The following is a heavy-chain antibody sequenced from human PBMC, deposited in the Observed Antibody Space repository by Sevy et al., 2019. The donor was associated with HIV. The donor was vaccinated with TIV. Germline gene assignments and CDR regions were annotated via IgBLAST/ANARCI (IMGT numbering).Heavy chain of an antibody. J-gene: IGHJ6*04. Sequence: GSLRLSCSASEFTFSSYAMSWVRQAPGKGLEWVSSISGSGRFTYYADFVEGRFIISRDNSKNTLSVQMNSLRAEDTAVYYCAKGFCSGATCPRDYYYYGMDVWGKGTTVTVSS. D-gene: IGHD2-15*01. CDR2: ISGSGRFT. CDR1: EFTFSSYA. CDR3: AKGFCSGATCPRDYYYYGMDV. V-gene: IGHV3-23*01.